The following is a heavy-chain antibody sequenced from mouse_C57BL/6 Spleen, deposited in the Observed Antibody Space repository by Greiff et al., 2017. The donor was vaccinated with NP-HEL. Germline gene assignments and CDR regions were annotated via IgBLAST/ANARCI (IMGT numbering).Heavy chain of an antibody. CDR2: ISYDGSN. Sequence: DVKLQESGPGLVKPSQSLSLTCSVTGYSITSGYYWNWIRQFPGNKLEWMGYISYDGSNNYNPSLKNRISITRDTSKNPFFLKLNSVTTEDTATYYCARDTTVVAPYAMDYWGQGTSVTVSS. J-gene: IGHJ4*01. V-gene: IGHV3-6*01. D-gene: IGHD1-1*01. CDR1: GYSITSGYY. CDR3: ARDTTVVAPYAMDY.